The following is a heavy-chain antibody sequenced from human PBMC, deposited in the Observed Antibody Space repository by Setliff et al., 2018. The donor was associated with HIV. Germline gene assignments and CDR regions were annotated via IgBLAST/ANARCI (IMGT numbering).Heavy chain of an antibody. CDR1: GEFVSSGGNY. J-gene: IGHJ4*02. CDR3: ARATYGSRAGTGLYFDS. Sequence: SETLSLTCTVFGEFVSSGGNYWGWVRQLPGKALEWIGYIYYSGETYYSPSLKSRVTISLDTSQSQFSLSLTSVTAADTAVYYCARATYGSRAGTGLYFDSWGQGALVTVSS. V-gene: IGHV4-31*03. CDR2: IYYSGET. D-gene: IGHD6-6*01.